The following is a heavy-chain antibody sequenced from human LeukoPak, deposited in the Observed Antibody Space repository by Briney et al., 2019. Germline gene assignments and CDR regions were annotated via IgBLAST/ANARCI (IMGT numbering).Heavy chain of an antibody. V-gene: IGHV1-69*01. CDR1: GGTFSSYA. D-gene: IGHD6-13*01. CDR2: IIPIFGTA. Sequence: SVKVSCKASGGTFSSYAISWVRQAPGQGLEWMGGIIPIFGTANYAQRFQGRVTITADESTSTAYMELSSLRSEDTAVYYCARFSIAAARFDYWGQGTLVTVSS. CDR3: ARFSIAAARFDY. J-gene: IGHJ4*02.